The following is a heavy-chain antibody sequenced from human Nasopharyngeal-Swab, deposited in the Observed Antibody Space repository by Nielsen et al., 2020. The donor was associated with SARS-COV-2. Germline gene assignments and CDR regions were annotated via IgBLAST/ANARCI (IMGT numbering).Heavy chain of an antibody. CDR2: ISGSDYST. D-gene: IGHD5-12*01. CDR3: AKDRDSGDDSDDYYHYYGMDV. CDR1: GFTFSSYA. J-gene: IGHJ6*02. Sequence: GESLKISCAASGFTFSSYAISWVRQAPGKGLEWVSVISGSDYSTYYADSVKGRFTISRDNSKNTVSLQMNSLRVEDTATYYCAKDRDSGDDSDDYYHYYGMDVWGQGTTVTVSS. V-gene: IGHV3-23*01.